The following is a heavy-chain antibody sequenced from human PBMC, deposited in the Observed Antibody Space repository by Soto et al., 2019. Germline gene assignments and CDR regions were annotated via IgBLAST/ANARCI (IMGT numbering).Heavy chain of an antibody. CDR1: GGSISSGDYY. V-gene: IGHV4-30-4*01. CDR3: ARENCGGDCYSDY. Sequence: SEILSLTCTVSGGSISSGDYYWSWIRQPPGKGLEWIGYIYYSGSTYYNPSLKSRVTISVDTSKNQFSLKLSSVTAADTAVYYCARENCGGDCYSDYWGQGTLVTVSS. D-gene: IGHD2-21*02. J-gene: IGHJ4*02. CDR2: IYYSGST.